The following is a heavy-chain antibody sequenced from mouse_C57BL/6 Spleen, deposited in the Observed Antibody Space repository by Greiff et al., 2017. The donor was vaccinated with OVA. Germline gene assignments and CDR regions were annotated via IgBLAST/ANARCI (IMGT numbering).Heavy chain of an antibody. J-gene: IGHJ3*01. CDR1: GFTFNTYA. CDR3: VRDGRGFAY. Sequence: EVKLVESGGGLVQPKGSLKLSCAASGFTFNTYAMHWVRQAPGKGLECVARIRSKSSNYATYYADSVKDRFTISRDDSQSMLYLQMNNLKTEDTAMYYCVRDGRGFAYWGQGTLVTVSA. CDR2: IRSKSSNYAT. V-gene: IGHV10-3*01.